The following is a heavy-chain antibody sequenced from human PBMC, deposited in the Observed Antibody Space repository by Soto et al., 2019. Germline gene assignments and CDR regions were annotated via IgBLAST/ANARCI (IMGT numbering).Heavy chain of an antibody. D-gene: IGHD3-10*01. V-gene: IGHV3-48*03. CDR1: GFTFSSYE. Sequence: GGSLRLSCAASGFTFSSYEMNWVRQAPGKGLEWVSYISSSGSTIYYADSVKGRFTISRDNAKNSLYLQMNSLRAEDTAAYYCARAPVLLWFGESYYYGMDVWGQGTTVTVSS. CDR2: ISSSGSTI. J-gene: IGHJ6*02. CDR3: ARAPVLLWFGESYYYGMDV.